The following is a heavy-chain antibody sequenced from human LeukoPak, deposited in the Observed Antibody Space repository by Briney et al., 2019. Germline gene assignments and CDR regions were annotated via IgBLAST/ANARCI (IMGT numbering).Heavy chain of an antibody. V-gene: IGHV3-7*01. Sequence: GGSLRLSCAASGFTFRSYWMNWVRQAPGQGLEWVANIKHDASEIYYVDSVKGRFTISRDNAENSLYLQMKNLRAEDTAVYYCEGERGDAFDVWGQGTMVTVSS. CDR3: EGERGDAFDV. CDR2: IKHDASEI. CDR1: GFTFRSYW. J-gene: IGHJ3*01.